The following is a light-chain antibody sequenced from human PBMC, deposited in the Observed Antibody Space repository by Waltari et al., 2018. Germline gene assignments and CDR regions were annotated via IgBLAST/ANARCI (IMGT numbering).Light chain of an antibody. CDR1: QKISNN. J-gene: IGKJ2*01. CDR3: HQYNNGPPYN. Sequence: EIEMTQSPAIMSVSPGERVTLSCRASQKISNNFAWYQQKPGQAPRLLIYGASTRATNIPARFSGSGSGTEFNLTISSLQSEDFAVYYCHQYNNGPPYNFGQGTKLEI. V-gene: IGKV3-15*01. CDR2: GAS.